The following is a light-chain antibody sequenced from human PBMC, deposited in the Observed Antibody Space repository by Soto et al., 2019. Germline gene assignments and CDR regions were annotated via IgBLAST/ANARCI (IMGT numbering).Light chain of an antibody. J-gene: IGKJ2*01. CDR3: MQGTHWPVT. CDR2: KVS. Sequence: DVVMTQSPLSLPVALGQPASISCRSSHSLAYSDANTYLNWFQQRPGQSPRRLISKVSNRDSGVPDRFSGSGSGTDFTLEISRVEADDVGVYYCMQGTHWPVTFGQGTKLEIK. CDR1: HSLAYSDANTY. V-gene: IGKV2-30*01.